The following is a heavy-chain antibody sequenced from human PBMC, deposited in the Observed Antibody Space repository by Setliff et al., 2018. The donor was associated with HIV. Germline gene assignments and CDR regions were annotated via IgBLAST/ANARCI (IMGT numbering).Heavy chain of an antibody. CDR2: INPNSGNT. D-gene: IGHD3-22*01. J-gene: IGHJ4*02. CDR1: GYTFTDYY. Sequence: ASVKVSCKASGYTFTDYYLHWVRQGPGQGLEWMGWINPNSGNTGYAQKFQGRVTMTRNTSISTAYMELSSLRSEDTAVYYCARVMPGTYYYDSSGPEIYYFDYWGQGTLVTVSS. V-gene: IGHV1-8*02. CDR3: ARVMPGTYYYDSSGPEIYYFDY.